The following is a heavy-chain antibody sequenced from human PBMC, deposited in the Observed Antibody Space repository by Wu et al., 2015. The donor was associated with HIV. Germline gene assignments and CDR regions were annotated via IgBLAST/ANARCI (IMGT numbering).Heavy chain of an antibody. V-gene: IGHV1-46*01. J-gene: IGHJ4*02. Sequence: QVQLVQSGAEVKKPGASVKLYCKTSGYSFTTYYLHWVRQAPGQGLEWMGIIDPSGGRSSYAQKFQGRLNMTGDTSTSTLYMELYSLRSEDTAIYYCVRAAFTSYGSGKYYTPLGFWGQGTLVTVSS. CDR3: VRAAFTSYGSGKYYTPLGF. CDR1: GYSFTTYY. CDR2: IDPSGGRS. D-gene: IGHD3-10*01.